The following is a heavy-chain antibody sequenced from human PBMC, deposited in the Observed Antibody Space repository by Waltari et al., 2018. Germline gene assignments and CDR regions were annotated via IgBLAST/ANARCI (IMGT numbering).Heavy chain of an antibody. CDR1: GFTFSSYG. Sequence: QVQLVESGGGVVQPGRSLRLSCAASGFTFSSYGMHWVRQDPGKGLEWVAVIWYDGSNKYYADSVKGRFTISRDNSKNTLYLQMNSLRAEDTAVYYCARDKGSAPMYAFDIWGQGTMVTVSS. J-gene: IGHJ3*02. CDR3: ARDKGSAPMYAFDI. CDR2: IWYDGSNK. V-gene: IGHV3-33*01.